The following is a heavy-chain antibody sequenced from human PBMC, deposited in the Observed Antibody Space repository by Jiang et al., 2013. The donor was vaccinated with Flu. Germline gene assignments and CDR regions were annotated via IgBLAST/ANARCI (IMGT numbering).Heavy chain of an antibody. CDR2: IWYDGSNK. J-gene: IGHJ4*02. CDR3: ARVTGRYSSSWSPRD. V-gene: IGHV3-33*01. Sequence: QLVESGGGVVQPGRSLRLSCAASGFTFSSYGMHWVRQAPGKGLEWVAVIWYDGSNKYYADSVKGRFTISRDNSKNTLYLQMNSLRAEDTAVYYCARVTGRYSSSWSPRDWGQGTLVTVSS. CDR1: GFTFSSYG. D-gene: IGHD6-13*01.